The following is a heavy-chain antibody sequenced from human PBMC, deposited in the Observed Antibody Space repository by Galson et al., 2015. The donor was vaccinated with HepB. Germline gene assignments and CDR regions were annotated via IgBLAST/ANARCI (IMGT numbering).Heavy chain of an antibody. V-gene: IGHV3-23*01. CDR1: GFIFSSYA. CDR3: AKDPFIGRWYEQKVAVDY. J-gene: IGHJ4*02. CDR2: ISGSGGST. Sequence: SLRLSCAASGFIFSSYAMSWVRQAPGKGLEWVTAISGSGGSTYYAHSVRGRFTISRDNSKNTLYLLLNSLRAEDTAVYYCAKDPFIGRWYEQKVAVDYWGQGTLVTVSS. D-gene: IGHD6-13*01.